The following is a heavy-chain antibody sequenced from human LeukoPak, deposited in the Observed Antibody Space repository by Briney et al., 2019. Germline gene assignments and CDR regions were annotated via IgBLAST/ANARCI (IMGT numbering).Heavy chain of an antibody. Sequence: ASVKVSCKASGYTFTGYYMHWVRQAPGQGLDWMGWINPNSGGTNYAQKFQGRVTMTRNTSISTAYMELSSLRSEDTAVYYCARRVPNYYGSGSLLDYWGQGTLVTVSS. J-gene: IGHJ4*02. CDR2: INPNSGGT. V-gene: IGHV1-2*02. D-gene: IGHD3-10*01. CDR3: ARRVPNYYGSGSLLDY. CDR1: GYTFTGYY.